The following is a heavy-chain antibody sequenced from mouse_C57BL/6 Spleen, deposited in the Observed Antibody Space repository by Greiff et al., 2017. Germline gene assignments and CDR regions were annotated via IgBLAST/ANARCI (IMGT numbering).Heavy chain of an antibody. V-gene: IGHV1-15*01. Sequence: VQLQQSGAELVRPGASVTLSCKASGYTFTDYEMHWVKQTPVHGLEWIGAIDPETGGTAYNQKFKGKAILTADKSSSTAYMELRSLTSEDSAVYYCTRGGHSSGLAWFAYWGQGTLVTVSA. D-gene: IGHD3-1*01. CDR1: GYTFTDYE. CDR3: TRGGHSSGLAWFAY. J-gene: IGHJ3*01. CDR2: IDPETGGT.